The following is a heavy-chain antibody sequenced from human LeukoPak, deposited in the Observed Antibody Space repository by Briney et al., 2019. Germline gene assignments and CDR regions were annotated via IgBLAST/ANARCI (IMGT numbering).Heavy chain of an antibody. CDR1: EFTFSNYA. D-gene: IGHD6-19*01. CDR3: AKDVRAVVGKGPFDY. Sequence: PGGSLRLSCAASEFTFSNYAMGWVRQAPGKGLEWVSGLSGSADTTYYADSVKGRFTISRDNSQNTLCLQMNSLRAEDTAVYYCAKDVRAVVGKGPFDYWGQGTLVTVSS. CDR2: LSGSADTT. V-gene: IGHV3-23*01. J-gene: IGHJ4*02.